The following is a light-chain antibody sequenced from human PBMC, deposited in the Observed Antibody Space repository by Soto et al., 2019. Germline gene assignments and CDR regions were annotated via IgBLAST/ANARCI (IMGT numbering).Light chain of an antibody. V-gene: IGKV3-20*01. J-gene: IGKJ4*01. CDR1: QSITSTC. Sequence: EIVLTQSPDTLSLSPGERATLACRASQSITSTCLAWYQQKSGQAPRRLIYGAASRATGIPDRFIGSGCGADVTLTISSREPEDFAVYYCQQHGSSRALTFGGGTKVDI. CDR2: GAA. CDR3: QQHGSSRALT.